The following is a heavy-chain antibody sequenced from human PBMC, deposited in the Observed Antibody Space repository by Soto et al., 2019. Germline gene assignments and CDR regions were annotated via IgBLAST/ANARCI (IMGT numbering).Heavy chain of an antibody. CDR1: GFTFSSYS. CDR3: ARDQGYYDSSGYAFDI. Sequence: GVLKISCAASGFTFSSYSMNWVRQAPGKGLEWVSYISSSSSTIYYADAVKGRFTISRDNAKNSLYLQMNSLRAEDTAVYYCARDQGYYDSSGYAFDIWGQGTMVTVSS. V-gene: IGHV3-48*04. D-gene: IGHD3-22*01. CDR2: ISSSSSTI. J-gene: IGHJ3*02.